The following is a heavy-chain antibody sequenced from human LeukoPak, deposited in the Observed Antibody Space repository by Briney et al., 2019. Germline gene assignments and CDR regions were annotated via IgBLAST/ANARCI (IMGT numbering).Heavy chain of an antibody. CDR2: IKQDGSEK. V-gene: IGHV3-7*01. D-gene: IGHD7-27*01. CDR3: ARDRPHAPKLGTYFDY. Sequence: PGGSLRLSCAASGFTFSSYWMSWVRQAPGKGLEWVANIKQDGSEKYYVDSVKGRFTISRANAKNSLYLQMNSLRAEDTAVYYCARDRPHAPKLGTYFDYWGQGTLVTVSS. CDR1: GFTFSSYW. J-gene: IGHJ4*02.